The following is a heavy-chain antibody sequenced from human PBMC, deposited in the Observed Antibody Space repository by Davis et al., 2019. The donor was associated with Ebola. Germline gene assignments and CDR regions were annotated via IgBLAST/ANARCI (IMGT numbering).Heavy chain of an antibody. J-gene: IGHJ3*02. V-gene: IGHV1-69*06. CDR1: GGSFSSYA. Sequence: SVKVSCKASGGSFSSYAISWVRQAPGQALEWMGGIIPIFGTANYAQKFQGRVTITADKSTSTAYMELSSLRSEDTAVYYCARALSIAARILAFDIWGQGTMVTVSS. CDR3: ARALSIAARILAFDI. CDR2: IIPIFGTA. D-gene: IGHD6-6*01.